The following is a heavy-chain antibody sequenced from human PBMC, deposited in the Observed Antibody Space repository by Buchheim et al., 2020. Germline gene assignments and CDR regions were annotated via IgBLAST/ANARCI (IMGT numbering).Heavy chain of an antibody. CDR3: ARDLDSSGWYGLRYYGMDV. Sequence: QVQLVESGGGVVQPGRSLRLSCAASGFTFSSYAMHWVRQAPGKGLEWVAVISYDGSNKYYADSVKGRFTISRDNYKNTLYLQMNSLRAEDTAVYYCARDLDSSGWYGLRYYGMDVWGQGTT. CDR1: GFTFSSYA. CDR2: ISYDGSNK. V-gene: IGHV3-30-3*01. J-gene: IGHJ6*02. D-gene: IGHD6-19*01.